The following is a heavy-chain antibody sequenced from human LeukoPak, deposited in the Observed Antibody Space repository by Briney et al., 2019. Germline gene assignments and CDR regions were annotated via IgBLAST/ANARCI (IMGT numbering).Heavy chain of an antibody. CDR2: IYTSGST. CDR3: ARSMIVGRGDAFDI. Sequence: SQTLSLTCTVSGGSISSGSYYWSWIRQPAGKGLEWIGRIYTSGSTNYNPSLKSRVTISVDKSKNQFSLKLSSVTAADTAVYYCARSMIVGRGDAFDIWGQGTMVTVSS. J-gene: IGHJ3*02. D-gene: IGHD3-22*01. V-gene: IGHV4-61*02. CDR1: GGSISSGSYY.